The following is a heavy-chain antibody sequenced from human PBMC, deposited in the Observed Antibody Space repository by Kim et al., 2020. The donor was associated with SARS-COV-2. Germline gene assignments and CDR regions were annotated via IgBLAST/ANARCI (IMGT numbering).Heavy chain of an antibody. D-gene: IGHD3-3*01. CDR1: GFTFSSYA. CDR3: ARDRPIGGFWSGYYDY. V-gene: IGHV3-30*04. CDR2: ISYDGSNK. J-gene: IGHJ4*02. Sequence: GGSLRLSCAASGFTFSSYAMHWVRQAPGKGLEWVAVISYDGSNKYYADSVKGRFTISRDNSKNTLYLQMNSLRAEDTAVYYCARDRPIGGFWSGYYDYWGQGTLVTVSS.